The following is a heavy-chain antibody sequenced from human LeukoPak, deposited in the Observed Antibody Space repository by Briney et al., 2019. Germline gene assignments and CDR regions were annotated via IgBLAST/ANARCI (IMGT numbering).Heavy chain of an antibody. Sequence: ETLSLNCAVDGGSFSGFYWSWIRQPPGKGLEWVANIKQDGSEKYYVDSVKGRFTISRDNAKNSQYLQMNSLRAEDTAVYYCASDSSGWRDAFDIWGQGTMVTVSS. J-gene: IGHJ3*02. CDR1: GGSFSGFY. V-gene: IGHV3-7*01. CDR2: IKQDGSEK. D-gene: IGHD6-19*01. CDR3: ASDSSGWRDAFDI.